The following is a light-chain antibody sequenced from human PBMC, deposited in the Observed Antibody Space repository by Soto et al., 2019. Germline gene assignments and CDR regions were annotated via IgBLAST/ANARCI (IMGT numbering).Light chain of an antibody. J-gene: IGKJ2*01. CDR2: GAS. CDR1: QSVSSSY. CDR3: QQYGSSPMYT. Sequence: EMVLTQSPGTLSLSPGERATLSCRASQSVSSSYLAGYQQKPGQAPRLLIYGASSRATGIPDRFSGSGAGTDFTLTISRLEPEDFAVYYCQQYGSSPMYTFGQGTKLEIK. V-gene: IGKV3-20*01.